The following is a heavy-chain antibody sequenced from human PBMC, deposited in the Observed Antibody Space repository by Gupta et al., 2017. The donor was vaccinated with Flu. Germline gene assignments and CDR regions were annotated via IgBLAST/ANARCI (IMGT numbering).Heavy chain of an antibody. CDR3: AREVHYQFYGLDV. V-gene: IGHV4-59*01. Sequence: QVQLQESGPGLGKPSETLSLTCTVSGGSIRSYYWNWIRQPPGKGLEWIGYIYLSGTTNYNPSLKSRVTMSVDTSQNQFSLELSSVTAADTAVYYCAREVHYQFYGLDVWGQGTTVTVPS. D-gene: IGHD3-10*01. CDR1: GGSIRSYY. CDR2: IYLSGTT. J-gene: IGHJ6*02.